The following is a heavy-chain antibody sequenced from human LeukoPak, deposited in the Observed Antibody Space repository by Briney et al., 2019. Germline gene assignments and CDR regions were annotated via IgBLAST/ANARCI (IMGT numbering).Heavy chain of an antibody. D-gene: IGHD2-2*01. J-gene: IGHJ1*01. CDR1: GFTFSDYW. Sequence: PGGSLRLSCSASGFTFSDYWMMWVRQAPGKGLEWVGNISQDDSEKNYVDSVKGRFTISRDNAKSSLYLQMNSLRAEDTAVYYCARDSEDIVVVPAAMHDWGQGTLVTVSS. V-gene: IGHV3-7*01. CDR2: ISQDDSEK. CDR3: ARDSEDIVVVPAAMHD.